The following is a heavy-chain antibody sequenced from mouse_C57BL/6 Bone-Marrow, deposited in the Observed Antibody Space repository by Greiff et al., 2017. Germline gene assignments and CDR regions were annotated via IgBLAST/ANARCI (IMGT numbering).Heavy chain of an antibody. V-gene: IGHV5-4*03. D-gene: IGHD2-3*01. CDR2: ISDGGSYT. CDR3: ARVYDGYYD. CDR1: GFTFSSYA. J-gene: IGHJ2*01. Sequence: EVKLMESGGGLVKPGGSLKLSCAASGFTFSSYAMSWVRQTPEKRLEWVATISDGGSYTYYPDNVKGRFTISRDNAKNNLYLQMRHLKSEDTAMDYCARVYDGYYDWGQGTTLTVSS.